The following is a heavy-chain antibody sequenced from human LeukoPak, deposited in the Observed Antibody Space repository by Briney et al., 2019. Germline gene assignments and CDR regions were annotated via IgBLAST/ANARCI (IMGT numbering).Heavy chain of an antibody. CDR3: ARVYELREEDYYYYYMDV. Sequence: GGSLRLSFAASGFTFSSYSMNWVRQAPGKGLEWVSSISSSSSYIYYADSVKGRFTISRDNAKNSLYLQMNSLRAEDTALYYCARVYELREEDYYYYYMDVWGKGTTVTVSS. V-gene: IGHV3-21*04. J-gene: IGHJ6*03. CDR2: ISSSSSYI. CDR1: GFTFSSYS. D-gene: IGHD5/OR15-5a*01.